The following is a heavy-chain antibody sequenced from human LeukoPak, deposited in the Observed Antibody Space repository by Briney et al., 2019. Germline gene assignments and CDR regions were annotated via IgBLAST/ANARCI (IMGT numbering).Heavy chain of an antibody. J-gene: IGHJ4*02. V-gene: IGHV1-2*02. D-gene: IGHD1-26*01. CDR1: GDTFTDYF. CDR2: INPNSGGT. Sequence: GASVKVSCKASGDTFTDYFLHWVRQAPGQGLEWMGWINPNSGGTNYAQKFQGRVTMTRDTSISTAYMELSRLRSDDTAVYYCARTGGSSHDYWGQGTLVTVSS. CDR3: ARTGGSSHDY.